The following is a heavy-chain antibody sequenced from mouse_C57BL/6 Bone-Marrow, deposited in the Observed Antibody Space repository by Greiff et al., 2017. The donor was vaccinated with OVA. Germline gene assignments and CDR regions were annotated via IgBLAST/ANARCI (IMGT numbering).Heavy chain of an antibody. J-gene: IGHJ2*01. V-gene: IGHV1-42*01. CDR2: INPSTGGT. CDR1: GYSFTGYY. D-gene: IGHD3-2*02. CDR3: SRCSQTAQSYYDY. Sequence: VQLQQSGPELVKPGASVKISCKASGYSFTGYYMNWVKQSPEKSLEWIGEINPSTGGTTYNQKFKAKATLTVDKSSSTAYMQLKSLTSEDSAVYYCSRCSQTAQSYYDYWGQGTTLTVAS.